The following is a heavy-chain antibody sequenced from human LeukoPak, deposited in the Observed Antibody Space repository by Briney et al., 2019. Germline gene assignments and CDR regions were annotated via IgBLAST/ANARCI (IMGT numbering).Heavy chain of an antibody. D-gene: IGHD6-19*01. CDR2: ISSSSSTI. Sequence: PGGSLRLSCAASGFTFSSYSMNWVRQAPGKGLEWVSYISSSSSTIYYADSMKGRFTISRDNAKNSLYLQMNSLRDEDTAVYYCARICSSGCRTPSGGYWGQGTLVTVSS. V-gene: IGHV3-48*02. CDR3: ARICSSGCRTPSGGY. J-gene: IGHJ4*02. CDR1: GFTFSSYS.